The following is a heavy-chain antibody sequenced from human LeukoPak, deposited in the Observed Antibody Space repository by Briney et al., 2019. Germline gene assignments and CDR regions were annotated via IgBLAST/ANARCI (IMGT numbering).Heavy chain of an antibody. CDR3: AKGVGSRSWYYFDY. Sequence: GGSLRLSCAASGFTFSSYAMSWVRQAPGEGLEWVSGISWNSGSIGYADSVKGRFTISRDNAKNSLYLQMNSLGAEDTALYYCAKGVGSRSWYYFDYWGQGTLVTVSS. V-gene: IGHV3-9*01. D-gene: IGHD3-10*01. J-gene: IGHJ4*02. CDR2: ISWNSGSI. CDR1: GFTFSSYA.